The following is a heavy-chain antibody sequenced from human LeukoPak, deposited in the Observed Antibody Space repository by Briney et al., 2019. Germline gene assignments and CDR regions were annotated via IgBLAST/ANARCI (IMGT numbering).Heavy chain of an antibody. CDR2: ISGSGGST. Sequence: GGSLRLSCTVSGFTFGNNYMSWVRQAPGKGLEWVSAISGSGGSTYYADSVKGRFTISRDNSKNTLYLQMNSLRAEDTAVYYCAKPSLQWLPRQLPDYWGQGTLVTVSS. CDR1: GFTFGNNY. V-gene: IGHV3-23*01. CDR3: AKPSLQWLPRQLPDY. J-gene: IGHJ4*02. D-gene: IGHD6-19*01.